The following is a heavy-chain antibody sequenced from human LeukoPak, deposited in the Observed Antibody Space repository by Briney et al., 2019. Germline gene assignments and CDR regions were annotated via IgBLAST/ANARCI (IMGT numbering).Heavy chain of an antibody. CDR3: ARLVTYYYDSSGYYPSYYFDY. Sequence: SETLSLTCAVYGGSFSGYYWSWIRQPPGKGLEWIGEINHSGSTNYNPSLKSRVTISVDTSKNQFSLKLSSVTAADTAVYYCARLVTYYYDSSGYYPSYYFDYWGQGALVTVSS. CDR1: GGSFSGYY. CDR2: INHSGST. D-gene: IGHD3-22*01. J-gene: IGHJ4*02. V-gene: IGHV4-34*01.